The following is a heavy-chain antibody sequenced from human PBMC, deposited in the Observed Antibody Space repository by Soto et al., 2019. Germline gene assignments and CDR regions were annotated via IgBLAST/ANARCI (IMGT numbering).Heavy chain of an antibody. CDR2: FDPEDGKT. CDR3: ATDYSGYNSAWYVHYGLDV. CDR1: GYTLTDFS. D-gene: IGHD6-19*01. Sequence: QVQLVQSGAEVKKPGASVKVSCKVYGYTLTDFSIHWVREAPGKGLEWMGGFDPEDGKTTYAQKFQGRVTMTEDTSTNTVYIQRSSLRSEDTAVYYCATDYSGYNSAWYVHYGLDVWGQGTTVTASS. V-gene: IGHV1-24*01. J-gene: IGHJ6*02.